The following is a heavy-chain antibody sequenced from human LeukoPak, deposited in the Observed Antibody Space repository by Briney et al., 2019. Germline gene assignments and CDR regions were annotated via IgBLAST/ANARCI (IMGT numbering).Heavy chain of an antibody. V-gene: IGHV3-30-3*01. Sequence: QAGGSLRLSCAASGFTFSSYAMHWVRQAPGKGLEWVAVISYDGSNKYYADSVKGRFTISRDNSKNTLYLQMNSLRAEDTAVYYCAKDSEFGELEQNYFDYWGQGTLVTVSS. D-gene: IGHD3-10*01. CDR1: GFTFSSYA. J-gene: IGHJ4*02. CDR2: ISYDGSNK. CDR3: AKDSEFGELEQNYFDY.